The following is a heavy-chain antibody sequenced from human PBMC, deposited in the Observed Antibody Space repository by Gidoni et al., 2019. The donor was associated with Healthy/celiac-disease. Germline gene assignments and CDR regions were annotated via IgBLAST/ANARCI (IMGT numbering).Heavy chain of an antibody. V-gene: IGHV6-1*01. J-gene: IGHJ5*02. D-gene: IGHD3-10*01. CDR3: ARAEYYYGSGSYNWFDP. CDR2: TYYRSKWYN. Sequence: RTYYRSKWYNDYAVSVKSRITINPDTSKNQFSLQLNSVTPEDTAVYYCARAEYYYGSGSYNWFDPWGQGTLVTVSS.